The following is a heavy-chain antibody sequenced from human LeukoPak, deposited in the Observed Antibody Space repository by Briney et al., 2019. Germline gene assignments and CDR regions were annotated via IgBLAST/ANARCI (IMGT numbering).Heavy chain of an antibody. CDR1: GFTLTTYW. Sequence: GGSLRLSCAASGFTLTTYWMHWVRQAPGKGLGWVSRLNSVESSTTYADSVTGRFTISRDNAKSTLYLQLNSLRAEDTAVYYCAKSRRAYCSGGSCFGLWDYWGQGTLVTVSS. CDR3: AKSRRAYCSGGSCFGLWDY. J-gene: IGHJ4*02. CDR2: LNSVESST. V-gene: IGHV3-74*01. D-gene: IGHD2-15*01.